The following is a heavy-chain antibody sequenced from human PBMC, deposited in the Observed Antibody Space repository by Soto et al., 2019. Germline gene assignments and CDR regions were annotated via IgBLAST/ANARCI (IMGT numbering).Heavy chain of an antibody. CDR3: ARGGVMGVDY. D-gene: IGHD1-26*01. CDR1: GFTFNTHW. J-gene: IGHJ4*02. CDR2: IYFDGITT. Sequence: GGSLRLSCTASGFTFNTHWMHWVRQAPGKGLVWVSRIYFDGITTNYADSVKGRLTVSIDNAKNTVYLHVNTLRDEDTAVYYCARGGVMGVDYWGQGTLVTVSS. V-gene: IGHV3-74*01.